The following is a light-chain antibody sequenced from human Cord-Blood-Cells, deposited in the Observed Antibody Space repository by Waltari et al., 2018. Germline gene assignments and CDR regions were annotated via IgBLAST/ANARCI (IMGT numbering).Light chain of an antibody. CDR2: EVS. Sequence: QSALTQPASVSGSPGQSITISCTGTSSDVGSYNLVSWYQQHPGKAPKLMIYEVSKRPSGVSNRCSGSKSGNTASLTISGLQAEDEADYYCCSYAGSRVFGTGTKVTVL. V-gene: IGLV2-23*02. J-gene: IGLJ1*01. CDR1: SSDVGSYNL. CDR3: CSYAGSRV.